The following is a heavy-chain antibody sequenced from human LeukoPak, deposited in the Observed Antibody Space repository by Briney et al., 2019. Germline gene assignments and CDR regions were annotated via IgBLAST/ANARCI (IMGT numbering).Heavy chain of an antibody. V-gene: IGHV3-23*01. CDR1: GFTFSSYA. Sequence: PGGSPRLSRAASGFTFSSYAMSWVRQAPGKGLEWVSAISGSGGSTYYADSVKGRFTISRDNSKNTLYLQMNSLRAEDTAVYYCAKDTHDWDDAFDIWGQGTMVTVSS. CDR2: ISGSGGST. CDR3: AKDTHDWDDAFDI. J-gene: IGHJ3*02. D-gene: IGHD3-9*01.